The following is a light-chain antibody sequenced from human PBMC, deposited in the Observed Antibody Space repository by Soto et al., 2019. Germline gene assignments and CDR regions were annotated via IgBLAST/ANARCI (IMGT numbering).Light chain of an antibody. CDR2: DVR. Sequence: QSALTQPASVPGSPGQSITISCTGTSSDVGGYNFVSWYQQHPGKAPKFIIYDVRNRPSGVSNRFSGSRSGNTASLTISGLQAEDEADYYCSSYTSSSTAIFGGGTQLTVL. CDR1: SSDVGGYNF. V-gene: IGLV2-14*03. J-gene: IGLJ2*01. CDR3: SSYTSSSTAI.